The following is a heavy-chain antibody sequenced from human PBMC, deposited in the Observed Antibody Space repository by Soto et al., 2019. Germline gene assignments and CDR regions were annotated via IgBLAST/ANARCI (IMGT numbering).Heavy chain of an antibody. CDR1: GFTFSSYS. V-gene: IGHV3-48*02. Sequence: GGSLRLSCAASGFTFSSYSMNWVRQAPGKGLEWVSYISSSSSTIYYADSVKGRFTISRDNAKNSLYLQMNSLRDEDTAVYYCARRGTTNYYYGMDVWGQGTTVTVSS. D-gene: IGHD1-1*01. CDR2: ISSSSSTI. CDR3: ARRGTTNYYYGMDV. J-gene: IGHJ6*02.